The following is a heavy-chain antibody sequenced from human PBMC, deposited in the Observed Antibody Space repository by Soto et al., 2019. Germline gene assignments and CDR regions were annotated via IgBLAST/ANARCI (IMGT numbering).Heavy chain of an antibody. D-gene: IGHD3-22*01. J-gene: IGHJ6*02. CDR3: ARDRVIVVVITAYYYGMDV. V-gene: IGHV3-30-3*01. Sequence: PGGSLRLSCAASGFTFSSYAMHWVRQAPGKGLEWVAVISYDGSNKYYADSVKGRFTISRDNSKNTLYLQMNSLRAEDTAVYYCARDRVIVVVITAYYYGMDVWGQGTTVTV. CDR1: GFTFSSYA. CDR2: ISYDGSNK.